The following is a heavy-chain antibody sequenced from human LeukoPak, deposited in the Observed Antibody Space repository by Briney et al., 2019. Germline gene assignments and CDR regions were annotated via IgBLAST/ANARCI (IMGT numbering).Heavy chain of an antibody. J-gene: IGHJ4*02. Sequence: KAGGSLRLSCAASGFTFSSYSMNWVRQAPGKGLEWVSSICSSSSYIYYADSVKGRFTISRDNAKNSLYLQMNSLRAEDTAVYYCARDIYSSSTVDYWGQGTLVTVSS. CDR1: GFTFSSYS. D-gene: IGHD6-6*01. CDR3: ARDIYSSSTVDY. CDR2: ICSSSSYI. V-gene: IGHV3-21*01.